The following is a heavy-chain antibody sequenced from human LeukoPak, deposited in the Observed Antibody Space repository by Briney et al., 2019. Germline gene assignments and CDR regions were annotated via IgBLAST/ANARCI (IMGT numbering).Heavy chain of an antibody. D-gene: IGHD3-22*01. J-gene: IGHJ6*03. CDR1: GGSFSGYY. CDR3: ARGLRDDSSGYYYYYYYMDV. CDR2: INHSGST. V-gene: IGHV4-34*01. Sequence: SETLSLTCAVYGGSFSGYYWSWIRQPPGKGLEWIGEINHSGSTNYNPSLKSRVTISVDTSKNQFSLKLSSVTAADTAVYYCARGLRDDSSGYYYYYYYMDVWGKGTTVTVSS.